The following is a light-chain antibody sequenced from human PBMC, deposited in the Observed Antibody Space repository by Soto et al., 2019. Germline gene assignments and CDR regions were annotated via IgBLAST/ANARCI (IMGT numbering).Light chain of an antibody. V-gene: IGLV2-14*01. J-gene: IGLJ2*01. CDR1: SSDVGAYNY. CDR3: QSYDSSQTAYVV. Sequence: QSALTQPASVSGSPGQSITISCTGTSSDVGAYNYVSWYQHHPGKAPKLMIYEVTNRPSGVSNRFSGSKSGNTASLTISGLQAEDEAYYYCQSYDSSQTAYVVFGGGTKLTVL. CDR2: EVT.